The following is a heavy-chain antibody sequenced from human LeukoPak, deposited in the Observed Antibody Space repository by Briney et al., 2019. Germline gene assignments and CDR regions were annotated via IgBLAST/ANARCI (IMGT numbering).Heavy chain of an antibody. D-gene: IGHD3-22*01. J-gene: IGHJ4*02. CDR3: ARDRYYDSGIGFDY. CDR1: GFTFSRYS. V-gene: IGHV3-48*02. Sequence: GGSLRLSCAASGFTFSRYSINWVRQAPGKGLEWVSYISSSSSTIYYADSVKGRFTISRDNAKNSLYLQMNSLRDEDTAVYYCARDRYYDSGIGFDYWGQGTLVTVSS. CDR2: ISSSSSTI.